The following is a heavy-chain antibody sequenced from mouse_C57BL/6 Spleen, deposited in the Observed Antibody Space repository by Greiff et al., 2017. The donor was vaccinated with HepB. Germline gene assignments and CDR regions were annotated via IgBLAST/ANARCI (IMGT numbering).Heavy chain of an antibody. Sequence: EVMLVESGGGLVKPGGSLKLSCAASGFTFSDYGMHWVRQAPEKGLEWVAYISSGSSTIYYADTVKGRFTISRDNGKNTLFLQMTSLRSEDTAMYYCARGVYGSIDWFADWGQGTLVTVSA. CDR2: ISSGSSTI. D-gene: IGHD1-1*01. V-gene: IGHV5-17*01. J-gene: IGHJ3*01. CDR3: ARGVYGSIDWFAD. CDR1: GFTFSDYG.